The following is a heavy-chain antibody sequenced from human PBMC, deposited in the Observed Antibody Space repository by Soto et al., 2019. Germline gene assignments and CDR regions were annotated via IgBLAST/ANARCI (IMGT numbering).Heavy chain of an antibody. D-gene: IGHD2-8*01. CDR2: IYYSGST. J-gene: IGHJ6*03. Sequence: PSETLSLTCTVSGGSISSGGYYWSWIRQHPGKGLEWIGYIYYSGSTYYNPSLKSRVTISVDTSKNQFSLKLSSVTAADTAVYYCARVNLGITKNMDVWGKGTTVTVSS. V-gene: IGHV4-31*03. CDR3: ARVNLGITKNMDV. CDR1: GGSISSGGYY.